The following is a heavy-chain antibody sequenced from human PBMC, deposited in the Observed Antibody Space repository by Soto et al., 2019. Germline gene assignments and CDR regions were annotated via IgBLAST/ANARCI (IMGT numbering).Heavy chain of an antibody. J-gene: IGHJ4*02. CDR1: GYTFTSHW. V-gene: IGHV5-51*01. Sequence: GESLKISCKGSGYTFTSHWIGWVRQMPGKGLELMGIIFPGDSDTRYSPSFQGQVTISADKSINTAYLQWSSLKASDTAMYFCVRHGAYFDYWGQGTLVTVSS. D-gene: IGHD3-16*01. CDR3: VRHGAYFDY. CDR2: IFPGDSDT.